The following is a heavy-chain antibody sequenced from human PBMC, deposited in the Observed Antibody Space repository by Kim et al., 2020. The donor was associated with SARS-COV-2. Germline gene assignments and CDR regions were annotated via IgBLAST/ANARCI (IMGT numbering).Heavy chain of an antibody. CDR1: GGTFSSYA. J-gene: IGHJ4*02. CDR3: ARGVTHYYDSSGLDY. CDR2: IIPIFGTA. D-gene: IGHD3-22*01. V-gene: IGHV1-69*13. Sequence: SVKVSCKASGGTFSSYAISWVRQAPGQGLEWMGGIIPIFGTANYAQKFQGRVTITADESTSTAYMELSSLRSEDTAVYYCARGVTHYYDSSGLDYWGQGTLVTVSS.